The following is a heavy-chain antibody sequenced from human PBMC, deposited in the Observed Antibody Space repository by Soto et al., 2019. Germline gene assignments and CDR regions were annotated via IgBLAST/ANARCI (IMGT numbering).Heavy chain of an antibody. D-gene: IGHD6-6*01. Sequence: QVQLQESGPGLVKPSQTLSLTCTVSGGSISSGGYYWSWIRQHPGKGLEWIGYIYYSGSTYYNPSLQSRVTISVDTSKNQFALKLSSVTAADTAVYYCAREAAYSSSSFDYWGQGTLVTVSS. CDR2: IYYSGST. V-gene: IGHV4-31*03. CDR1: GGSISSGGYY. J-gene: IGHJ4*02. CDR3: AREAAYSSSSFDY.